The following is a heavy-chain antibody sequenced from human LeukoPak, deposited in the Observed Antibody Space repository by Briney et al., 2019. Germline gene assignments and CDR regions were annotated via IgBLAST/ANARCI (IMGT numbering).Heavy chain of an antibody. CDR1: GGTFSSYG. V-gene: IGHV1-18*01. J-gene: IGHJ3*02. D-gene: IGHD3-22*01. CDR2: ISAYNGNT. Sequence: GASVKVSCKASGGTFSSYGISWVRQAPGQGLEWMGWISAYNGNTNYAQKLQGRVTMTTDTSTSTAYMELRSLRSDDTAVYYCARDSPHHYYDKPLDIWGQGTMVTVSS. CDR3: ARDSPHHYYDKPLDI.